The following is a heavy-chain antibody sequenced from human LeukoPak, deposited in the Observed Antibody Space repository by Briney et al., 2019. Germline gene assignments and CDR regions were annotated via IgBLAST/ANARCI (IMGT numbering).Heavy chain of an antibody. CDR1: GFTFSNFY. J-gene: IGHJ2*01. D-gene: IGHD3-10*01. V-gene: IGHV3-7*01. CDR3: ARDSRVRHFDL. CDR2: MKQDGSER. Sequence: GGSLRLXCAASGFTFSNFYMSWVRQAPGKGLEWVASMKQDGSERNYVDSVKGRFTISRDDAKNSLYLQMNSLRAEDTAIYYCARDSRVRHFDLWGRGTPVTVSS.